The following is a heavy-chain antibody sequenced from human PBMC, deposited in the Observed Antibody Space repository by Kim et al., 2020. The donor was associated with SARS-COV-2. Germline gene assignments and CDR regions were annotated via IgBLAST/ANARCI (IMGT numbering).Heavy chain of an antibody. Sequence: GGSLRLSCAASGFTFDDYAMHWVRQAPGKGLEWVSGISWNSGSIGYADSVKGRFTISRDNAKNSLYLQMNSLRAEDTALYYCAKGGEKGYWGQGTLVTVSS. V-gene: IGHV3-9*01. CDR1: GFTFDDYA. CDR2: ISWNSGSI. D-gene: IGHD2-21*01. J-gene: IGHJ4*02. CDR3: AKGGEKGY.